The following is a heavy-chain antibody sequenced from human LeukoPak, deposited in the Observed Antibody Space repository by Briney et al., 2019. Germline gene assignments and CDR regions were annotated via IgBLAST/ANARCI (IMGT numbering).Heavy chain of an antibody. CDR3: ARSLLWFGEVFDY. V-gene: IGHV1-2*02. CDR1: GYTFTGYY. CDR2: INPNSGGT. J-gene: IGHJ4*02. D-gene: IGHD3-10*01. Sequence: ASVKVSCKASGYTFTGYYMHWVRQAPGQGLEWMGWINPNSGGTNYAQKLQGRVTMTTDTSTSTAYMELRSPRSDDTAVYYCARSLLWFGEVFDYWGQGTLVTVSS.